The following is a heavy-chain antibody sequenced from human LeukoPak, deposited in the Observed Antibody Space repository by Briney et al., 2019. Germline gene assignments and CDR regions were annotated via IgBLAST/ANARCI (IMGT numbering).Heavy chain of an antibody. Sequence: SETLSLTCTVSGGSITNYYWSWIRQPPGKGLEWIGYIYYSGSTKYKSSLKSRVTISVDTSKNQFSLKLTSVTAADTAVYYCARQTGSGLFILPGGQGTLVTVSS. CDR3: ARQTGSGLFILP. J-gene: IGHJ4*02. CDR2: IYYSGST. V-gene: IGHV4-59*08. D-gene: IGHD3/OR15-3a*01. CDR1: GGSITNYY.